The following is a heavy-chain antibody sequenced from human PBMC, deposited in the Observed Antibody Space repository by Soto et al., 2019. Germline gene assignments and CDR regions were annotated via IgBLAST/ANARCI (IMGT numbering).Heavy chain of an antibody. CDR3: ARDISALASWELLHLLFDY. Sequence: GGSLRLSCAASGFSFSSNAMHWVRQAPGKGLQWVAVISSDGSSEFYADSVKGRFTISRDNSQNTLYLQMNSLRPEDTAVYYCARDISALASWELLHLLFDYWGQGALVTVSS. V-gene: IGHV3-30*04. D-gene: IGHD1-26*01. CDR1: GFSFSSNA. CDR2: ISSDGSSE. J-gene: IGHJ4*02.